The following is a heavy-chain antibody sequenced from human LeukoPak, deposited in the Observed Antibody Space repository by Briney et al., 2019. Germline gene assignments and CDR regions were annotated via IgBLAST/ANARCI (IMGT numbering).Heavy chain of an antibody. D-gene: IGHD6-19*01. Sequence: GGSLRLSCAASGFTFSSYSMNWVRQAPGKGLEWVSSISSSSSYIYYADSVKGRFTISRDNAKNSLYLQMNSLRAEDTAVYYCARWTRGIAVAGTSYFQHWGQGTLVTVSS. J-gene: IGHJ1*01. CDR3: ARWTRGIAVAGTSYFQH. CDR2: ISSSSSYI. V-gene: IGHV3-21*01. CDR1: GFTFSSYS.